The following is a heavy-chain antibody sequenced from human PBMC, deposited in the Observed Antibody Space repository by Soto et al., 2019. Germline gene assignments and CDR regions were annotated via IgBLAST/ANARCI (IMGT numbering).Heavy chain of an antibody. CDR3: ASGHDAYKVRY. Sequence: WTWIRQHPGKGLEWIGYIYYSGTTYYNPSLKSRPTISMDTPENQFSLELTSVTAADTAIYFCASGHDAYKVRYWGQGTLVTVSS. D-gene: IGHD1-1*01. V-gene: IGHV4-31*02. CDR2: IYYSGTT. J-gene: IGHJ4*02.